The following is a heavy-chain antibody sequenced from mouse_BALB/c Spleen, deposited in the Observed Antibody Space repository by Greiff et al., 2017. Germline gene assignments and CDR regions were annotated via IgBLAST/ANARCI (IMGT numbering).Heavy chain of an antibody. D-gene: IGHD1-1*01. V-gene: IGHV5-6-2*01. CDR2: INSNGGST. J-gene: IGHJ4*01. CDR1: GFTFSSYY. Sequence: EVKLMESGGGLVQPGGSRKLSCAASGFTFSSYYMSWVRQTPEKRLELVAAINSNGGSTYYPDTVKGRFTISRDNAKNTLYLQMSSLKSEDTAMYYCARHQRITTRAMDYWGQGTSVTVSS. CDR3: ARHQRITTRAMDY.